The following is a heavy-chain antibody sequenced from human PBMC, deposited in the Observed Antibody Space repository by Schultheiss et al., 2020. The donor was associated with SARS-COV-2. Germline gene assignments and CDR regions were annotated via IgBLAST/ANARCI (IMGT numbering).Heavy chain of an antibody. Sequence: GGSLRLSCAASGFTFSNSGMHWVRQAPGKGLEWVAVISYDGSNKYYADSVKGRFTISRDNSKNTLYLQMNSLRAEDTAVYYCVKDLQGRYFDWLLEGYYYYGMDVWGQGTTVTVSS. CDR3: VKDLQGRYFDWLLEGYYYYGMDV. CDR1: GFTFSNSG. J-gene: IGHJ6*02. CDR2: ISYDGSNK. D-gene: IGHD3-9*01. V-gene: IGHV3-30*18.